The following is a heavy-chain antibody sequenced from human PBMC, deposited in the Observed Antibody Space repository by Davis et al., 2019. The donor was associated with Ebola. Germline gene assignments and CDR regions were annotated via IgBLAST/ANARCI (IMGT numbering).Heavy chain of an antibody. J-gene: IGHJ4*02. CDR1: GYTFTVYY. CDR2: INPNSGGT. CDR3: ARDLHSSSWFDY. D-gene: IGHD6-13*01. Sequence: ASVQVSCKASGYTFTVYYMHWVGQAPGQGLEWMGRINPNSGGTNYAQKLQGRVTMTTDNATSTAYMELRSLRSDDTAVYYCARDLHSSSWFDYWGQGTLVTVSS. V-gene: IGHV1-2*06.